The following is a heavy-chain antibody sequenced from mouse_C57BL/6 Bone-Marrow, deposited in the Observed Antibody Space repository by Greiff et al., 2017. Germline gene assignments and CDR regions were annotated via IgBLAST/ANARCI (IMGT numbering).Heavy chain of an antibody. Sequence: QVQLQQPGAELVKPGASVKLFFKASGYTFTSYWMHWVKQRPGPGLEWIGMIQPESCSTNYNEKFKSKATLTVDKSPSTANMQRSSLTSEDSAVYYCARGSSSLFAYWGQGTLVTVSA. CDR3: ARGSSSLFAY. CDR2: IQPESCST. CDR1: GYTFTSYW. V-gene: IGHV1-64*01. J-gene: IGHJ3*01. D-gene: IGHD1-1*01.